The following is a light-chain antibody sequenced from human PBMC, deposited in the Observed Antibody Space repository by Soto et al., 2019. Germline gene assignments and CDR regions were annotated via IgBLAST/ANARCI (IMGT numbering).Light chain of an antibody. Sequence: EIVLTQSPVTLSLSPGERATLSCRASQSVSNYLAWYQQKPGQAPRLLMYDASNRANGIPARFSGSGSGTDFSLTISNLEAEDFALYFWQQRSAWPVTFGGGTKVEIK. J-gene: IGKJ4*01. CDR3: QQRSAWPVT. CDR1: QSVSNY. V-gene: IGKV3-11*01. CDR2: DAS.